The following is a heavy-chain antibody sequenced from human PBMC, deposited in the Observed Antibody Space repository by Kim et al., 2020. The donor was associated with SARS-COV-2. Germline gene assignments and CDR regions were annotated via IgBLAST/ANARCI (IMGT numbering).Heavy chain of an antibody. Sequence: SETLSLTCAVYGGSFSGYYWSWIRQPPGKGLEWIGEINHSGSTNYNPSLKSRVTISVDTSKNQFSLKLSSVTAADTAVYYCARAGRQWLVRPLFYYFHY. J-gene: IGHJ4*01. V-gene: IGHV4-34*01. CDR1: GGSFSGYY. CDR2: INHSGST. D-gene: IGHD6-19*01. CDR3: ARAGRQWLVRPLFYYFHY.